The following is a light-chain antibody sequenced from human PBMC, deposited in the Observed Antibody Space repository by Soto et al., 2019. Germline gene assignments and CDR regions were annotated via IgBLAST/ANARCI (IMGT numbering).Light chain of an antibody. J-gene: IGLJ2*01. V-gene: IGLV2-23*01. Sequence: QSVLTQPASVSGSPGQSITLSCTRTSSGVENYNLVSWYQHRPGKAPKLIIYEGSQRPSGVSDRFSGSKPGNTASPTISGLGAEDEADYYCSSYAGAVVFGGGTKLTVL. CDR3: SSYAGAVV. CDR1: SSGVENYNL. CDR2: EGS.